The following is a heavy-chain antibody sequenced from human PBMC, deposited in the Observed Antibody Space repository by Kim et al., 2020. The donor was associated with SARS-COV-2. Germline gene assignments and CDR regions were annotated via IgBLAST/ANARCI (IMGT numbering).Heavy chain of an antibody. CDR2: IIPIFGTA. D-gene: IGHD5-12*01. CDR1: GGTFSSYA. J-gene: IGHJ4*02. Sequence: SVKVSCKASGGTFSSYAISWVRQAPGQGLEWMGGIIPIFGTANYAQKFQGRVTITADESTSTAYMELSSLRSEDTAVYYCARDRGFYSGYGRDFDYWGQGTLVTVSS. V-gene: IGHV1-69*13. CDR3: ARDRGFYSGYGRDFDY.